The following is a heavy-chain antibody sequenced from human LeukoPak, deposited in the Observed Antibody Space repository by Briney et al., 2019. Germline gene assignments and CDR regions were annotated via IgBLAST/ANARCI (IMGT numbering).Heavy chain of an antibody. D-gene: IGHD2-2*01. CDR2: ISTNGGHT. Sequence: GGSLRLSCSASGFPFSSYAMHWVRQAPGKGLEYVSAISTNGGHTYYADSVQGRFTISRDDSKNTLYLQMSSLRAEDTALYYCVKDLLGYCSSTSCYATGPFDYWGQGTLVTVSS. V-gene: IGHV3-64D*09. CDR1: GFPFSSYA. CDR3: VKDLLGYCSSTSCYATGPFDY. J-gene: IGHJ4*02.